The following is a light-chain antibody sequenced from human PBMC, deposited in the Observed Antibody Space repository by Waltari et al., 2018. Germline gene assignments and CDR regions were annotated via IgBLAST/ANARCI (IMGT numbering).Light chain of an antibody. CDR1: SPNIGADYD. CDR3: QSYSSSLSGSRV. J-gene: IGLJ2*01. V-gene: IGLV1-40*01. Sequence: QSVLTQPPSVSGAPGQRVTISCIGSSPNIGADYDVHRYPHLPGTAPHFLVYGSTNRPLRVPHRSSGSKCGSSASLAITWLKTEDEADYYCQSYSSSLSGSRVFGGGTKLTVL. CDR2: GST.